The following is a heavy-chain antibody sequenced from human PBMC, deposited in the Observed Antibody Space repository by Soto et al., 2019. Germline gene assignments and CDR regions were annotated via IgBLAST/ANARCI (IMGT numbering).Heavy chain of an antibody. Sequence: ASVKVSCKASGYTFSSYSMHWVRQAPGQRLEWMGWINAGYGNTKSSQKFQDRVTISRDTSASTAYMELTSLRSEDTAVYYCARDTGDGTFDFWGQGTLVTVSS. V-gene: IGHV1-3*01. CDR2: INAGYGNT. CDR1: GYTFSSYS. J-gene: IGHJ4*02. CDR3: ARDTGDGTFDF. D-gene: IGHD7-27*01.